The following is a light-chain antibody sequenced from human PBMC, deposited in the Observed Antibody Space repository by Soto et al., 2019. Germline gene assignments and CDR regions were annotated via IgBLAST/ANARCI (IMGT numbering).Light chain of an antibody. J-gene: IGKJ4*01. V-gene: IGKV1-9*01. Sequence: DIQLTQSPSFMSASVGDRVTITCRASQDISRYLAWYQQKPGQAPKLLIHVAFTMQTGVPSRFSGSGSGTDFTLTISRLQPEDFAIYYCQLLNTYPLTFGGGTKVEIK. CDR2: VAF. CDR3: QLLNTYPLT. CDR1: QDISRY.